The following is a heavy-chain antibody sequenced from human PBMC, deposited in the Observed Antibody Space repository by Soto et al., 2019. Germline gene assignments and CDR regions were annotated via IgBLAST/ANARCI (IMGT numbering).Heavy chain of an antibody. V-gene: IGHV1-2*02. D-gene: IGHD4-17*01. CDR3: AREPTTRDAAFDI. CDR1: GYTFTGYY. Sequence: ASVKVSCKASGYTFTGYYMHWVRQAPGQGLEWMGWINPNSGGTNYAQKFQGRVTITRDTSISTAYMELSRLRSDDTAVYYCAREPTTRDAAFDIWGQGTMVTVSS. J-gene: IGHJ3*02. CDR2: INPNSGGT.